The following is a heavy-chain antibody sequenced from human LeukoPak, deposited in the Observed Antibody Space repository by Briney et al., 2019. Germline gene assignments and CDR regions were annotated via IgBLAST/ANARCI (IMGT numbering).Heavy chain of an antibody. D-gene: IGHD6-13*01. CDR3: ARLAEAAAGTYPYYYGMDV. J-gene: IGHJ6*02. CDR2: IHPGDSDT. Sequence: GDSLKISCKGSGYSFTSYWIGWVRQMPGKGLEWMGIIHPGDSDTRYSPSFQGQVTISADKSISTAYLQWSSLKASDTAMYYCARLAEAAAGTYPYYYGMDVWGQGTTVTVSS. CDR1: GYSFTSYW. V-gene: IGHV5-51*01.